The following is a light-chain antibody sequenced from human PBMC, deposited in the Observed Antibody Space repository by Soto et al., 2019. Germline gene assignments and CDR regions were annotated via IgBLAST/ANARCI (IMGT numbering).Light chain of an antibody. CDR1: SSNIGAGYD. CDR3: HSYDSSRLYV. CDR2: GNS. V-gene: IGLV1-40*01. J-gene: IGLJ1*01. Sequence: QSVLTQPPSVSGAPGQRVTMSCTGSSSNIGAGYDVHWYQQLPGTAPKLIIYGNSNRPSGVPDRFSGSKSGTSASLAITGLQAEDEADYYCHSYDSSRLYVFGTGTKLTVL.